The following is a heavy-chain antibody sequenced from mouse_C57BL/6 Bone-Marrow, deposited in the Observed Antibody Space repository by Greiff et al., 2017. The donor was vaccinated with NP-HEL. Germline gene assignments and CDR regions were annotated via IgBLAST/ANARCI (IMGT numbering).Heavy chain of an antibody. V-gene: IGHV1-61*01. CDR1: GYTFTSYW. CDR3: ARGAGTHYFDY. CDR2: IYPSDSET. D-gene: IGHD4-1*01. J-gene: IGHJ2*01. Sequence: QVQLQQPGAELVRPGSSVKLSCKSSGYTFTSYWMDWVKQRPGQGLEWIGNIYPSDSETHYNQKFKDKATLTVDKSSSTAYMQLSSLTSEDSAVYYCARGAGTHYFDYWGQGTTLTVSS.